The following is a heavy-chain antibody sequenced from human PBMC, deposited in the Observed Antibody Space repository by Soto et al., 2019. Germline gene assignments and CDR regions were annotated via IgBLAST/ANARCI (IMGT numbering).Heavy chain of an antibody. V-gene: IGHV1-46*01. CDR3: ARDKRRDDSSGYYGGDFDY. CDR2: INPSGGST. J-gene: IGHJ4*02. Sequence: ASVKVSCKASGYTFTSYYMHWVRQAPGQGLEWMGIINPSGGSTSYAQKFQGRVTMTRDTSTSTVYMELSSLRSEDTAVYYCARDKRRDDSSGYYGGDFDYWGQGTLVTVSS. CDR1: GYTFTSYY. D-gene: IGHD3-22*01.